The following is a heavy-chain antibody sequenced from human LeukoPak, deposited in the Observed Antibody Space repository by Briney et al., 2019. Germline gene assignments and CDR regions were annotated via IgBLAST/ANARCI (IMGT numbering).Heavy chain of an antibody. Sequence: PGGSLRLSCGASGFIFRNYAMSWVRQAPGEGLEWVSGISDNGGGRYYADSVKGRFTISRDNSKNMLYLQMNSLRAEDTVVYYCAKESGALGAPLYDYWGRGILVTASS. CDR2: ISDNGGGR. CDR1: GFIFRNYA. D-gene: IGHD4/OR15-4a*01. CDR3: AKESGALGAPLYDY. V-gene: IGHV3-23*01. J-gene: IGHJ4*02.